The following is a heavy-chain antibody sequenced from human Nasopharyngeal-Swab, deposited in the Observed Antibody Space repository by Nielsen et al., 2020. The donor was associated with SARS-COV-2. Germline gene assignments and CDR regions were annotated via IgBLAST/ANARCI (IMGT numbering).Heavy chain of an antibody. D-gene: IGHD3-10*01. J-gene: IGHJ6*02. CDR3: AREWFGDHTPPTYYYGMDV. Sequence: VRQAPGKGLEWVSAISGSGGSTYYADSVKGRFTISRDNSKNTLYLQMNSLRAEDTAVYYCAREWFGDHTPPTYYYGMDVWGQGTTVTVSS. CDR2: ISGSGGST. V-gene: IGHV3-23*01.